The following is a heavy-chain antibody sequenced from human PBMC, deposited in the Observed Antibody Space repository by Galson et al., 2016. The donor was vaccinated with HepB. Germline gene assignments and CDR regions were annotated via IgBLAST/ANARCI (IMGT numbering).Heavy chain of an antibody. D-gene: IGHD4-17*01. CDR1: GFTFSRSW. V-gene: IGHV3-7*01. J-gene: IGHJ6*02. Sequence: CAVSGFTFSRSWMHWVCQAPGKGLEWVANIKQDGSEKYYVDSVKGRFTISRDNAKNSLYLQMNSLRAEDTAVYYCAREGLSDYGDYKYYYYALDVWGQGTMVTVSS. CDR3: AREGLSDYGDYKYYYYALDV. CDR2: IKQDGSEK.